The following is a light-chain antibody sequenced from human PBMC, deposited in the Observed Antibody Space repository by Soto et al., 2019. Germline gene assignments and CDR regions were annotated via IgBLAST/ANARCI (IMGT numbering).Light chain of an antibody. CDR1: SSDVGGYHF. V-gene: IGLV2-14*01. CDR3: GSYTSSTLVL. CDR2: EVS. J-gene: IGLJ2*01. Sequence: QSALTQPASVSGSPGQSITISCTGTSSDVGGYHFVSWYQQHPGKAPKHMTYEVSNRPSGVSNRFSGSKSGNTAPLTISGLLAEDEADYYCGSYTSSTLVLFGGGTKLTVL.